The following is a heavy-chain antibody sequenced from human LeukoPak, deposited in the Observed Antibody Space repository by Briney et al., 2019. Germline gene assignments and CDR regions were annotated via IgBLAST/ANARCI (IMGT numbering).Heavy chain of an antibody. CDR2: IRHDGSYQ. J-gene: IGHJ4*02. CDR1: RFTFSSYG. D-gene: IGHD3-22*01. Sequence: PGGSLRLSCAASRFTFSSYGMHWVRQTPGKGLEWVAFIRHDGSYQQYADSVKGRFTVSRDNSKDTVYPQMNSLRTEDTAVYYCAKNRDSSDYPRDFDYWGQGSRVTVSS. CDR3: AKNRDSSDYPRDFDY. V-gene: IGHV3-30*02.